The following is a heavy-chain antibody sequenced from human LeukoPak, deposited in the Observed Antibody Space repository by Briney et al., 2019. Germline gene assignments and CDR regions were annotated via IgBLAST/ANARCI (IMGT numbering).Heavy chain of an antibody. D-gene: IGHD1-26*01. Sequence: ASVKVSCKASGGTFSSYAISWLRQAPGQGLEWMGGIIPIFGTANYAQKFQGRVTITTDESTSTAYMELSSLRSEDTAVYYCARGRAESLYYFDYWGQGTLVTVSS. V-gene: IGHV1-69*05. CDR3: ARGRAESLYYFDY. CDR2: IIPIFGTA. J-gene: IGHJ4*02. CDR1: GGTFSSYA.